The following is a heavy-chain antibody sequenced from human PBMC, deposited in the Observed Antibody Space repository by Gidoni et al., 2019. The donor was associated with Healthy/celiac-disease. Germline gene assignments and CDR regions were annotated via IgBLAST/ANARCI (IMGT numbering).Heavy chain of an antibody. V-gene: IGHV3-15*01. J-gene: IGHJ4*02. CDR2: IKRKTDGWTT. CDR1: GFTFRNDR. CDR3: TTDYRDDYVWGSWYFDY. Sequence: EVQLVESGGGLVKPGGSLRLSCAAPGFTFRNDRMIWVRQAPGQGLEWVGRIKRKTDGWTTDYAAPVKGRFTISRDDSKNTLYLQMNSLKTEDTAVYYCTTDYRDDYVWGSWYFDYWGQGTLVTVSS. D-gene: IGHD3-16*01.